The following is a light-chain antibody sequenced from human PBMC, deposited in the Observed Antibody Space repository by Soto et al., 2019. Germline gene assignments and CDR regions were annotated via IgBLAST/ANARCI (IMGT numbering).Light chain of an antibody. Sequence: DIQMTQSPSTLSASVGDRVTITCRASQSISSWLAWYQQKPGKAPKLLIYKASSLESGVPSRFSGSGSGTEFTLTISSLQPDDFATYYCQQDNSYPYTVGQGTKLEI. J-gene: IGKJ2*01. CDR1: QSISSW. CDR2: KAS. CDR3: QQDNSYPYT. V-gene: IGKV1-5*03.